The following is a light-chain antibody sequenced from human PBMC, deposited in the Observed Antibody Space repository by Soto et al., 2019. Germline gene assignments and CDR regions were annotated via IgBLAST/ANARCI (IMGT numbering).Light chain of an antibody. V-gene: IGKV1-5*01. J-gene: IGKJ1*01. CDR2: DVS. CDR3: QQYNTDSPWN. Sequence: DIQLTHSPSSLSASVFYIVSITFRSSQSISGGLAWYQKKPEKAPRLLIYDVSGLQSGVPSRFSGSGSGTEFTLTVSNLHLEDFATYYCQQYNTDSPWNFGQGTKVDIK. CDR1: QSISGG.